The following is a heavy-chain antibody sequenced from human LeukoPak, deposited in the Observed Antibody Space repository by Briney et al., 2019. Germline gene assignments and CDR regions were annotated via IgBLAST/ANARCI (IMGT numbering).Heavy chain of an antibody. CDR3: AREAKANYYYYYMDV. CDR1: GGSFSGYY. Sequence: PSETLSLTCAVYGGSFSGYYWSWIRQPPGKGLEWIGEINHSGGTNYNPSLKSRVTISVDTSKNQFSLKLSSVTAADTAVYYCAREAKANYYYYYMDVWGKGTTVTVSS. J-gene: IGHJ6*03. CDR2: INHSGGT. V-gene: IGHV4-34*01.